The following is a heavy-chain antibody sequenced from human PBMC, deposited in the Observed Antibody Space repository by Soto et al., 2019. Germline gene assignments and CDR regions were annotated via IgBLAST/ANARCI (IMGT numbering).Heavy chain of an antibody. CDR3: ARSQGSSTSLENYYYYYYGMHV. CDR1: GGTFSSYA. D-gene: IGHD2-2*01. J-gene: IGHJ6*02. V-gene: IGHV1-69*01. Sequence: QVQLVQSGAEVKKPGSSVKVSCKASGGTFSSYAISWVRQAPGQGLEWMGGIIPISDTTNYAQKFQGRVTITADESTSTAYRELSSRRSEEAAVYYCARSQGSSTSLENYYYYYYGMHVWGQGTTVTGSS. CDR2: IIPISDTT.